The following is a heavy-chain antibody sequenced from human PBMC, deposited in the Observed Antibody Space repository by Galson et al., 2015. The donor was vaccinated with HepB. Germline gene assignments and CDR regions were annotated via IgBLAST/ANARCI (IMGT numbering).Heavy chain of an antibody. CDR2: IIPILGIA. Sequence: SVKVSCKASGGTFSSYAISWVRQAPGQGLEWMGGIIPILGIANYAQKFQGRVTITADKSTSTAYMELSSLRSEDTAVYYCALRIDSYCSGGSCYPYYFDYWGQGTLVTVSS. V-gene: IGHV1-69*10. CDR1: GGTFSSYA. D-gene: IGHD2-15*01. J-gene: IGHJ4*02. CDR3: ALRIDSYCSGGSCYPYYFDY.